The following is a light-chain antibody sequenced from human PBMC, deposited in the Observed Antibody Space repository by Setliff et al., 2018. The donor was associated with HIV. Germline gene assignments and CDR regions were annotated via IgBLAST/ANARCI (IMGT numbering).Light chain of an antibody. J-gene: IGLJ3*02. CDR2: DVS. CDR3: LSHATSRILV. V-gene: IGLV2-14*02. Sequence: QSALAQPASVSGSPGQSITISCTGTSSDVGSYNLVSWYQQHPDKAPKLMIHDVSDRPSGVSNRFSGSKSGNTASLTISGLQAEDEADYYCLSHATSRILVFGGGTQLTVL. CDR1: SSDVGSYNL.